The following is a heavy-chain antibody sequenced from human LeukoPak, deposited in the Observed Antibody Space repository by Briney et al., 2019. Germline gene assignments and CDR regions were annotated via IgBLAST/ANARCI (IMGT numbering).Heavy chain of an antibody. CDR2: IYSGGST. J-gene: IGHJ3*02. CDR1: GFTVSSNY. CDR3: ARVVTMILWASLEAFDI. V-gene: IGHV3-53*01. Sequence: GGSLRLSCAASGFTVSSNYMSWVRQAPGKGLEWVSVIYSGGSTYYADSVKGRFTISRDNSKNTLYLQMNSLRAEDTAVYYCARVVTMILWASLEAFDIWGQGTMVTVSS. D-gene: IGHD3-22*01.